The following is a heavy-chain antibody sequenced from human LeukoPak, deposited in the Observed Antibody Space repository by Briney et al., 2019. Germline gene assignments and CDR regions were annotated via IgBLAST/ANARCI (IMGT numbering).Heavy chain of an antibody. J-gene: IGHJ6*03. V-gene: IGHV5-51*01. Sequence: GESLKISCKGSGYSFTSYWIGWVRQMPGKGLEWMGIIYPADSDTRYSPSFQGQVTISADKSISTAYLQWSSLKASDTAMYYCARHGARGPLRIYYYMDVWGKGTTVTVSS. CDR3: ARHGARGPLRIYYYMDV. CDR1: GYSFTSYW. D-gene: IGHD2-15*01. CDR2: IYPADSDT.